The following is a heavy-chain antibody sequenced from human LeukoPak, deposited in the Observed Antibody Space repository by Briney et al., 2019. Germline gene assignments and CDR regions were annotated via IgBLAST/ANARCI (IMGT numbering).Heavy chain of an antibody. V-gene: IGHV1-18*01. J-gene: IGHJ4*02. D-gene: IGHD3-22*01. CDR3: AREPYYYDSSGYSDY. Sequence: ASVKVSCKASGGTFSSYAISWVRQAPGQGLEWMGWISAYNGNTNYAQKLQGRVTMTTDTSTSTAYMELRSLRSDDTAVYYCAREPYYYDSSGYSDYWGQGTLVTVSS. CDR2: ISAYNGNT. CDR1: GGTFSSYA.